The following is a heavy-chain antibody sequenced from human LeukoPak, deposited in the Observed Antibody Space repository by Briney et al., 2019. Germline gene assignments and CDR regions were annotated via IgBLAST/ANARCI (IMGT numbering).Heavy chain of an antibody. CDR2: IDPSDSYT. CDR1: GYSFTSYW. Sequence: GESLKISCKGSGYSFTSYWISWVRQMPGKGLEWMGRIDPSDSYTNYSPSFQGHVTISADKSISTAYLQWSSLKAPDTAMYYCAREVKKITMVRGVIIGDAFDIWGQGTMVTVSS. J-gene: IGHJ3*02. V-gene: IGHV5-10-1*01. CDR3: AREVKKITMVRGVIIGDAFDI. D-gene: IGHD3-10*01.